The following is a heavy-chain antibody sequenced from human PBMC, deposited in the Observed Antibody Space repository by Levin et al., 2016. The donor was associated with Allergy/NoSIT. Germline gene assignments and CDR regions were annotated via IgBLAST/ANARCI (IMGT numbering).Heavy chain of an antibody. CDR1: GGSFSGYY. CDR2: INHSGST. V-gene: IGHV4-34*01. Sequence: SETLSLTCAVYGGSFSGYYWSWIRQPPGKGLEWIGEINHSGSTNYNPSLKSRVTISVDTSKNQFSLKLSSVTAADTAVYYCARAVRGLFDYWGQGTLVTVSS. D-gene: IGHD5-12*01. J-gene: IGHJ4*02. CDR3: ARAVRGLFDY.